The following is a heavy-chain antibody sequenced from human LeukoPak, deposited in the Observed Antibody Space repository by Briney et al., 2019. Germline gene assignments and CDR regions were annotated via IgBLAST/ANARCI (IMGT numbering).Heavy chain of an antibody. CDR3: ARKHETSAFLLAS. D-gene: IGHD3-22*01. CDR2: ISGSTVNT. Sequence: PGGSLRLSCAASGFTFSNYAMSWVRQAPGKGLEWVSTISGSTVNTYYADSVKGRFTISRDNSKNTLYLQMNSLRAEDTAVYYCARKHETSAFLLASWGQGTLVTVSS. J-gene: IGHJ5*02. CDR1: GFTFSNYA. V-gene: IGHV3-23*01.